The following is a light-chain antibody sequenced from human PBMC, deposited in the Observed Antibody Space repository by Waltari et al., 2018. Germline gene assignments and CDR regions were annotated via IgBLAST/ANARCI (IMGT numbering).Light chain of an antibody. CDR3: AAWDDSLNYV. Sequence: QSVLTQPPSASGTPGQRVTISCSGSSSNIGRNTVNWYQQLPGTAPKLLIYSNNQRPSGVPDRFSGSKSGTSASLAISGLQSEDEADYYCAAWDDSLNYVFGTGTKVTVL. J-gene: IGLJ1*01. V-gene: IGLV1-44*01. CDR1: SSNIGRNT. CDR2: SNN.